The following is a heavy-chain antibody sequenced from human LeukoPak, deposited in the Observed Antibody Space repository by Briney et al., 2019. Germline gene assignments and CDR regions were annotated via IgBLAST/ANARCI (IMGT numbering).Heavy chain of an antibody. V-gene: IGHV4-59*08. CDR2: IYYSGST. CDR1: GGSISRYY. Sequence: SVTLSLTCTVSGGSISRYYWSWIRQPPGKGREGMGYIYYSGSTNYSTSLKSRVTISVDTSKNPFSLKLSSVTAADTAVYYCARHSHKQVAGGWCDPWGQGTLVTVSS. CDR3: ARHSHKQVAGGWCDP. D-gene: IGHD5-12*01. J-gene: IGHJ5*02.